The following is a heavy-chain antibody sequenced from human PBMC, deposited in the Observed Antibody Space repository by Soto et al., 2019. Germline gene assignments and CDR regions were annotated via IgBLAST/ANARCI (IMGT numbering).Heavy chain of an antibody. CDR1: GFTFSRVS. J-gene: IGHJ4*02. CDR3: ARVAY. V-gene: IGHV3-21*01. Sequence: GGSLRLSCEASGFTFSRVSVNWVRQVPGKGLEWVASISSGSSDTWYADSVKGRFIISRDNAQNSLFLQMNTLRPEDTAMYYCARVAYWGPGTQVTVSS. CDR2: ISSGSSDT.